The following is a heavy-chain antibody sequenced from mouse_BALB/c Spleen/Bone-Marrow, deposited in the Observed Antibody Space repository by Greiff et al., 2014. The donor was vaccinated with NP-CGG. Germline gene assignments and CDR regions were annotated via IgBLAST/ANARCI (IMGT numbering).Heavy chain of an antibody. CDR1: GYTFTDHA. V-gene: IGHV1S137*01. D-gene: IGHD2-14*01. CDR3: ARSGKVRNAMDY. CDR2: ISGYYGDA. J-gene: IGHJ4*01. Sequence: QVQLQQSGAKLVRPGVSVKISCKGSGYTFTDHAIHWVKRSHAKSLEWIGVISGYYGDAIYNQKFKGKATMTVDKSSSTAYMELARLTSEDSAIYYCARSGKVRNAMDYWGHGTSVTVSS.